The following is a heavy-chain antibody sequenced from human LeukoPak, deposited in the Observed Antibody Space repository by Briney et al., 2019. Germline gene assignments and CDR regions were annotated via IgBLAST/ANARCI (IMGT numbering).Heavy chain of an antibody. Sequence: VASVKLSFTSSGYTFTNYFVHWVRQAPGPGLEWIEWISPQSGDTNYAQKFQGRVTMTRDTSLATTYMELTSLTSDYTAVYYCARAFYISYDLWGQGTRVTVSS. CDR1: GYTFTNYF. CDR3: ARAFYISYDL. CDR2: ISPQSGDT. V-gene: IGHV1-2*02. D-gene: IGHD3-10*01. J-gene: IGHJ5*02.